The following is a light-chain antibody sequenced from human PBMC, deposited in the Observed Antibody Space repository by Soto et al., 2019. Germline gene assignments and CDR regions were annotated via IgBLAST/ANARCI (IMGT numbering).Light chain of an antibody. CDR1: LGFSNY. CDR2: AAY. J-gene: IGKJ4*01. CDR3: QKYTNVPA. Sequence: DIQMTQSPSSLSASVGVRVTITCRASLGFSNYLAWYQQIPGKVTKLLISAAYTLQSGVPSPFIDSGSRTDFTLTISSLQPEDVATYYCQKYTNVPAFGGGTKVVIK. V-gene: IGKV1-27*01.